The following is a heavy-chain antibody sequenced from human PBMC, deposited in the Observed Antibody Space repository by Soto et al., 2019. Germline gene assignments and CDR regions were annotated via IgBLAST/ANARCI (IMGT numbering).Heavy chain of an antibody. CDR1: GGSISSYY. V-gene: IGHV4-59*01. CDR2: MYYSGRT. D-gene: IGHD2-15*01. J-gene: IGHJ5*02. CDR3: ARGMYCSGGSCSSHWLDP. Sequence: QVQLQESGPGLVKPSETLSLTCTVSGGSISSYYWSWIRQPPGKGLECIGYMYYSGRTNYNPSLKSRVPRAVDTSKNQFSLKPSSVTAADTAVYYCARGMYCSGGSCSSHWLDPWGQGTLVIVSS.